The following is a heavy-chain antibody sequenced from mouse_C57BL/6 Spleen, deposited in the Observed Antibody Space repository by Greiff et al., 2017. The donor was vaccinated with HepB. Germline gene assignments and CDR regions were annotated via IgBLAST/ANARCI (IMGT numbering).Heavy chain of an antibody. J-gene: IGHJ2*01. D-gene: IGHD4-1*02. CDR2: ISDGGSYT. V-gene: IGHV5-4*01. CDR1: GFTFSSYA. Sequence: EVQVVESGGGLVKPGGSLKLSCAASGFTFSSYAMSWVRQTPEKRLEWVATISDGGSYTYYPDNVKGRFTISRDNAKNNLYLQMSHLKSEDTAMYYCARVFTQLGRGYYFDYWGQGTTLTVSS. CDR3: ARVFTQLGRGYYFDY.